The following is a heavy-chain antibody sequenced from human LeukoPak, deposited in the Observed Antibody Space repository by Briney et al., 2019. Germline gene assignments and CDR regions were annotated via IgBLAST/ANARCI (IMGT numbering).Heavy chain of an antibody. J-gene: IGHJ6*02. CDR1: GGTFSSYA. CDR3: AREDIVVVVAATLANNYYYGMDV. Sequence: ASVKVSCKASGGTFSSYAISWVRQAPGQGLEWMGGIIPIFGTANYAQKFQGRVTITADESTSTAYMELSSLRSEDTAVYYCAREDIVVVVAATLANNYYYGMDVWGQGTTVTVPS. CDR2: IIPIFGTA. V-gene: IGHV1-69*13. D-gene: IGHD2-15*01.